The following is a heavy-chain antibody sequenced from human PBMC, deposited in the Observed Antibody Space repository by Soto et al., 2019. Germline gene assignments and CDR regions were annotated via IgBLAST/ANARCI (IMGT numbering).Heavy chain of an antibody. Sequence: PSETLSLTCTVSGASISGFYWSWIRKSAGKGLEWIGRIYATGTTNYSPSLKSRVTMSVDTSKNQVSLKLTSVTAADTAVYYCARVMGIAAAGTWWFDPWGQGTLVTVSS. J-gene: IGHJ5*02. D-gene: IGHD6-13*01. CDR3: ARVMGIAAAGTWWFDP. CDR2: IYATGTT. V-gene: IGHV4-4*07. CDR1: GASISGFY.